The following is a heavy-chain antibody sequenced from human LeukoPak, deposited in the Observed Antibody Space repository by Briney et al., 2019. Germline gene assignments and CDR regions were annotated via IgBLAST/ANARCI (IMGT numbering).Heavy chain of an antibody. CDR1: GFTFSSYW. J-gene: IGHJ4*02. CDR3: ARDHLLLDYGDPRGHFDY. V-gene: IGHV3-7*01. CDR2: IKQDGSEK. D-gene: IGHD4-17*01. Sequence: GGSLRLSCAASGFTFSSYWMSWVRQAPGKGLEWVANIKQDGSEKYYVDSVKGRFTISRDNAKNSLYLQMNSLRAEDTAVYYCARDHLLLDYGDPRGHFDYWGQGTLVTVSS.